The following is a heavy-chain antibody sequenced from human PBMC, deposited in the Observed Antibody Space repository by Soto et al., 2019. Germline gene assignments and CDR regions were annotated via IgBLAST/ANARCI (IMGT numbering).Heavy chain of an antibody. J-gene: IGHJ4*02. CDR2: ISTTSSYT. CDR3: AREWLGSGHVDY. D-gene: IGHD3-10*01. Sequence: QVQLVESGGGLVKPGGSLRLSCAASGFTFCDYYMSWIRRAPGKGLEWVSFISTTSSYTNYADSVKGRFTISRDNAKNSLYLQMNSLKAEDTAVYYCAREWLGSGHVDYWGQGTLVTVSS. V-gene: IGHV3-11*06. CDR1: GFTFCDYY.